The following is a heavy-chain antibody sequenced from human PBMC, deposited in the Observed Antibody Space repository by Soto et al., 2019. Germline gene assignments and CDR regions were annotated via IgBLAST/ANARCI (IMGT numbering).Heavy chain of an antibody. Sequence: GGSLRLSCAASGFTFSNAWMNWVRQAPGKGLEWVGRIKSKTDGGTTDYAAPVKGRFTISRDDSKNTLYLQMNSLKTEDTAVYYCPTLLVGYSSGWPEPYFDYWGQGTLVTVSS. J-gene: IGHJ4*02. CDR1: GFTFSNAW. D-gene: IGHD6-19*01. CDR3: PTLLVGYSSGWPEPYFDY. V-gene: IGHV3-15*07. CDR2: IKSKTDGGTT.